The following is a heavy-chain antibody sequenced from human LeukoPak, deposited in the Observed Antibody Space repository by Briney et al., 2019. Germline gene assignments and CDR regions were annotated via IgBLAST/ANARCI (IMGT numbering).Heavy chain of an antibody. CDR2: INHCGST. V-gene: IGHV4-34*01. CDR1: GGSFSGYY. J-gene: IGHJ5*02. Sequence: SETLSLTCAVYGGSFSGYYWSWIRQPPGKGLEWIGEINHCGSTNYNPSLKSRVTISVDTSKNQFSLKLSSVTAADTAVHYCARPDRYDFWFDPWGQGTLVTVSS. D-gene: IGHD3-3*01. CDR3: ARPDRYDFWFDP.